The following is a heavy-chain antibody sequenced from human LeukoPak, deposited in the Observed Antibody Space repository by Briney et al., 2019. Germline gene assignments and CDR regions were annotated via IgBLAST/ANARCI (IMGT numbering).Heavy chain of an antibody. CDR1: GFTFGSYA. D-gene: IGHD3-3*01. Sequence: GGSLRLSCAASGFTFGSYAMHWVRQAPGKGLEWVAVISYDGSNKYYADSVKGRFTISRDNSKNTLYLQMNSLRAEDTAVYYCARGVITIFGVVIIPYYFDYWGQGTLVTVSS. CDR3: ARGVITIFGVVIIPYYFDY. V-gene: IGHV3-30*04. J-gene: IGHJ4*02. CDR2: ISYDGSNK.